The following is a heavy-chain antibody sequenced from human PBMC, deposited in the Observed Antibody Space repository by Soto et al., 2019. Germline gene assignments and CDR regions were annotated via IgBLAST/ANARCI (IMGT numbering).Heavy chain of an antibody. J-gene: IGHJ4*02. Sequence: ASVKVSCKASGYTFTSYGISWVRQATGQGLEWLGWMTPSTGNTGFAQKLQDRLIMTRNTAINTAYMELSSLTSDDTAVYYCARGITQGVDYWGQGSQVTVSS. D-gene: IGHD3-16*01. V-gene: IGHV1-8*02. CDR2: MTPSTGNT. CDR1: GYTFTSYG. CDR3: ARGITQGVDY.